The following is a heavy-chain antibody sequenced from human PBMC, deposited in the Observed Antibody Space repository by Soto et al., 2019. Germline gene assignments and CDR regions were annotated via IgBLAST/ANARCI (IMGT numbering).Heavy chain of an antibody. CDR1: GGCISSSSYY. V-gene: IGHV4-39*01. Sequence: PSETLSLTCTVSGGCISSSSYYWGWIRQPPGKGLEWIGSIYYSGSTYYNPCRKSRVTISVDTSKNQFSLKLSSVAAPGTDVYDCARHFGDSSGTDYWGQGTLVTVSS. CDR2: IYYSGST. D-gene: IGHD3-22*01. J-gene: IGHJ4*02. CDR3: ARHFGDSSGTDY.